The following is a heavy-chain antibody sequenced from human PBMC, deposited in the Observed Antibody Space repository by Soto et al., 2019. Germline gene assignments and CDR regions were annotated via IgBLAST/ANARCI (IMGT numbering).Heavy chain of an antibody. CDR3: TTLPPRIVVKVTEIPT. J-gene: IGHJ5*02. CDR1: GGSISSGDYY. Sequence: SETLSLTCTVSGGSISSGDYYWSWVRQTPGKRLEWIGQIYHTGTTNYNPSLESRVAMSVDKSNNEFSLKLTSVSAADTAVYYCTTLPPRIVVKVTEIPTWGRGTLVTVSS. V-gene: IGHV4-39*07. D-gene: IGHD2-15*01. CDR2: IYHTGTT.